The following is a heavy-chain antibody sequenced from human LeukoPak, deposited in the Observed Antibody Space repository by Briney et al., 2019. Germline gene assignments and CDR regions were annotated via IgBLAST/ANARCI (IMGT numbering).Heavy chain of an antibody. Sequence: PGGSLRLSCAASGFTFSSYSMNWVRQAPGKGLEWISYMTTSSSTVYYADSVKGRFTISRGNAGNSLYLQMNSLRAEDTAVYYCARDLGYYHGLGSHFPLQYWGPGTRVTVSA. CDR3: ARDLGYYHGLGSHFPLQY. CDR2: MTTSSSTV. V-gene: IGHV3-48*01. D-gene: IGHD3-10*01. CDR1: GFTFSSYS. J-gene: IGHJ4*02.